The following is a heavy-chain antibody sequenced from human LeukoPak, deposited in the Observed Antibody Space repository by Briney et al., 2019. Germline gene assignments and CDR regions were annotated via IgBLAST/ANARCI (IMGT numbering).Heavy chain of an antibody. CDR1: GGSISSYY. CDR2: IYYSGST. V-gene: IGHV4-59*01. Sequence: PSETLSLTCTVSGGSISSYYWSWIRQPPGKGLEWIGYIYYSGSTNYNPSLKSRVTISVDTSKNQFSLKLSSVTAADTAVYYCASTTLLWFGEPGPFDYWGQGTLVTVSS. CDR3: ASTTLLWFGEPGPFDY. D-gene: IGHD3-10*01. J-gene: IGHJ4*02.